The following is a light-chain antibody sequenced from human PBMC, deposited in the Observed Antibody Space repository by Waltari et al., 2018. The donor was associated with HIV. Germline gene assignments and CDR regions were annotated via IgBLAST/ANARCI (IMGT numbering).Light chain of an antibody. CDR2: DNN. CDR3: QSHDTSLSGYVI. V-gene: IGLV1-40*01. J-gene: IGLJ2*01. CDR1: SSNLGPGYD. Sequence: QSVLTQPPSVSGATGQRVTISCTGSSSNLGPGYDVHWYQQLPGTAPKLLIYDNNNRPSGVPDRFSGSKSGTSASLAITGLQAEDEAYYYCQSHDTSLSGYVIFGGGTKLTVL.